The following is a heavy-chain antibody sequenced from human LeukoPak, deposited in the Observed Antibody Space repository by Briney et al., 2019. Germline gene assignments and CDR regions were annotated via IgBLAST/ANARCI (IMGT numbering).Heavy chain of an antibody. CDR2: ISGSGGST. J-gene: IGHJ4*02. CDR1: GFTFSSYA. V-gene: IGHV3-23*01. Sequence: PGGSLRLSCAASGFTFSSYAMSWVRQAPGKGLEWVSSISGSGGSTYYADSVKGRFTISRDNSKKTLYLQMNSLRAEDTAVYYCARQWIQFWLIDYWGQGTLVTVSS. CDR3: ARQWIQFWLIDY. D-gene: IGHD5-18*01.